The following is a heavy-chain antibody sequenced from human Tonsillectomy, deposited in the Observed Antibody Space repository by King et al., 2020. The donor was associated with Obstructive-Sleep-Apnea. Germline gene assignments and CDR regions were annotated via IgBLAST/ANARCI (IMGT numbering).Heavy chain of an antibody. CDR3: ARLTYYDFWSGSGGAFDI. J-gene: IGHJ3*02. CDR1: GGSISSYY. CDR2: IYYSGST. Sequence: QLQESGPGLVKPSETLSLTCTVSGGSISSYYWSWIRPPPGQGLEWIGYIYYSGSTNYNPSLKSRVTISVDTSKNQFSLKLSSVTAADTAVYYCARLTYYDFWSGSGGAFDIWGQGTMVTVSS. D-gene: IGHD3-3*01. V-gene: IGHV4-59*01.